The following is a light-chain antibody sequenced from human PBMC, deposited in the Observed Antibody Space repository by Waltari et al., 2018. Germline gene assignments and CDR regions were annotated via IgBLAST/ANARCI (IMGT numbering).Light chain of an antibody. CDR3: QHYVRLPAT. J-gene: IGKJ1*01. CDR2: GAS. V-gene: IGKV3-20*01. CDR1: QSVSRS. Sequence: LVLTQSPGTLSLSPGERATLSCSARQSVSRSLAWYQQKPGQSPKLLIYGASPRATGIPDRFTGSVSGTDFSLTISSLEPEDFAIYFCQHYVRLPATFGQGTKVEIK.